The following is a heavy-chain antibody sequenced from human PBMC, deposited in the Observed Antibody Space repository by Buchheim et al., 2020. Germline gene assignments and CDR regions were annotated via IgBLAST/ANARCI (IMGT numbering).Heavy chain of an antibody. V-gene: IGHV4-4*02. Sequence: QVQLQESGPGLVKASGTLSLSCAVSGGSISSNNWWSWVRQSPGKGLEWIGEINHSGSTNYNPSLKSRVTISVDTSKNQFSLKLRSVTAADTAVYYCARGYGSGSYYSHWGQGTL. CDR2: INHSGST. CDR1: GGSISSNNW. CDR3: ARGYGSGSYYSH. D-gene: IGHD3-10*01. J-gene: IGHJ4*02.